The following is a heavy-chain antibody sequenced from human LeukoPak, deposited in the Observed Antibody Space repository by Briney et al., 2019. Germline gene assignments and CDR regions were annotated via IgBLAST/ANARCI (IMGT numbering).Heavy chain of an antibody. CDR2: MNPNSGNT. CDR3: ARYDFWSGSPAVKWFDP. D-gene: IGHD3-3*01. Sequence: ASVKVSCKASGYTFTSYEINWVRQATGQGLEWMGWMNPNSGNTGYAQKFQGRVTMTRNTSISTAYMELSSLRSEDTAVYYCARYDFWSGSPAVKWFDPWGQGTLVTVSS. V-gene: IGHV1-8*01. J-gene: IGHJ5*02. CDR1: GYTFTSYE.